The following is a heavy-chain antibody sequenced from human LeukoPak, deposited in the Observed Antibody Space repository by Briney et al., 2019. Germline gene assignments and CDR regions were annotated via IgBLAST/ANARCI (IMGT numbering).Heavy chain of an antibody. CDR1: GGSLSGYY. V-gene: IGHV4-34*01. J-gene: IGHJ4*02. CDR3: ARGSTGVGDY. CDR2: INHSGST. Sequence: PSETLSLTCAVYGGSLSGYYWNWVRQPPGRGLEWIGEINHSGSTKYNPSLRSRVAISVDTSKNQFSLKLSSVTAADTAVYYCARGSTGVGDYWGQGTLVTVSS. D-gene: IGHD1-14*01.